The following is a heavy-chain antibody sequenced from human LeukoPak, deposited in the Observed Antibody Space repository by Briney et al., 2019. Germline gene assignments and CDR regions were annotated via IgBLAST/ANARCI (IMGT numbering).Heavy chain of an antibody. J-gene: IGHJ4*02. Sequence: KPGGSLRLSCAASGFTFSSYSMNWVRQAPGKGLEWVSSISSSSSYIYYADSVKGPFTISRDNAKNSLYLQMNSLRAEDTAVYYCARTGPGIAAAGMDYWGQGTLVTVSS. D-gene: IGHD6-13*01. CDR2: ISSSSSYI. V-gene: IGHV3-21*01. CDR3: ARTGPGIAAAGMDY. CDR1: GFTFSSYS.